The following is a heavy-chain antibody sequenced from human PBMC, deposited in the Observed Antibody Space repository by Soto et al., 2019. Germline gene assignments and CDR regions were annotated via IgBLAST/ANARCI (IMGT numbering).Heavy chain of an antibody. D-gene: IGHD3-16*02. CDR3: ASQPYDYIWGSYRYG. J-gene: IGHJ4*02. V-gene: IGHV1-8*01. CDR1: GYTFTSYD. Sequence: GASVKVSCKASGYTFTSYDINWVRQATGQGLEWMGWMNPNSGNTGYAQKFQGRVTMTRNTSISTAYMELSSLRSEDTAVYYCASQPYDYIWGSYRYGWGQGTLVTVSS. CDR2: MNPNSGNT.